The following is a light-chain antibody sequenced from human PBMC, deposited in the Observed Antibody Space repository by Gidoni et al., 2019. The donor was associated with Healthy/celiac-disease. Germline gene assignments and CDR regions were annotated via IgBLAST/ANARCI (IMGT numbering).Light chain of an antibody. Sequence: PATLSLSPGERATLSCRASQSVSSYLAWYQQKPGQAPRLLIYDASNRATGIPARFSGSGSGTDFTLTISSLEPEDFAVYYCQQRSNWLFTFGPXTKVDIK. J-gene: IGKJ3*01. CDR2: DAS. CDR1: QSVSSY. CDR3: QQRSNWLFT. V-gene: IGKV3-11*01.